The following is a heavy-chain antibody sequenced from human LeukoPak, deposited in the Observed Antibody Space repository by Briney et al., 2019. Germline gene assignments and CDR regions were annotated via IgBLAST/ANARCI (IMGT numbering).Heavy chain of an antibody. CDR3: ARVGPKYYYGSGSYYLSWFDP. D-gene: IGHD3-10*01. J-gene: IGHJ5*02. CDR2: MNPNSGNT. CDR1: GYTFTSYD. V-gene: IGHV1-8*01. Sequence: ASVKVSCKASGYTFTSYDINWVRQATGQGLEWMGWMNPNSGNTGYAQKFQGRVTMTRNTSISTAYMELRSLRSDDTAVYYCARVGPKYYYGSGSYYLSWFDPWGQGTLVTVSS.